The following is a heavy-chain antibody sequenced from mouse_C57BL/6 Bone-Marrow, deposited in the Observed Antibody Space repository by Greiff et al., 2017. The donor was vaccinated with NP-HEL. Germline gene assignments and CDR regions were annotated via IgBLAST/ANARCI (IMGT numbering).Heavy chain of an antibody. V-gene: IGHV1-81*01. D-gene: IGHD1-1*01. CDR1: GYTFTSYG. Sequence: QVQLQQSGAELARPGASVTLSCTASGYTFTSYGISWVKQRTGHGLEWIGEIYPRSGNTYYNAKFKGKATLTADKSSSSSDMELRSLTSEESAVYVCASGVYYGSSYWYVEVRGTRTTVTAST. CDR3: ASGVYYGSSYWYVEV. CDR2: IYPRSGNT. J-gene: IGHJ1*03.